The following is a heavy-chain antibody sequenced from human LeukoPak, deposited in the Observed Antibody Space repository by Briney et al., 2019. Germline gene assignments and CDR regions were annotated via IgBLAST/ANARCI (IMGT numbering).Heavy chain of an antibody. Sequence: GRSLRLSCAASGFTFSSYGMHWVRQAPGKGLERVAVIWYDGSNKYYADSVKGRFTISRDNSKNTLYLQMNSLRAEDTAVYYCARDRRFWSGYWDAFDIWGQGTMVTVSS. CDR2: IWYDGSNK. CDR3: ARDRRFWSGYWDAFDI. J-gene: IGHJ3*02. V-gene: IGHV3-33*01. CDR1: GFTFSSYG. D-gene: IGHD3-3*01.